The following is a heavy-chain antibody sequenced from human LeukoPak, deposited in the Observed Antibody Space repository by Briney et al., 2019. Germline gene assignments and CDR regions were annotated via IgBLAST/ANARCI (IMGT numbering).Heavy chain of an antibody. CDR1: GFTFSSYA. J-gene: IGHJ4*02. V-gene: IGHV3-23*01. D-gene: IGHD6-19*01. Sequence: GGSLRLSCAASGFTFSSYAMSWVRQAPGKGLEWVSAISGSGGSTYYADSVKGRFTISRDNSKNTLYPQMNSLRAEDTAVYYCAKASSSGWYYFDYWGQGTLVTVSS. CDR3: AKASSSGWYYFDY. CDR2: ISGSGGST.